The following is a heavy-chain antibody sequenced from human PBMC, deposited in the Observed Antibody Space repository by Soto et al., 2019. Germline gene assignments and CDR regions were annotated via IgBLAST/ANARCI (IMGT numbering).Heavy chain of an antibody. CDR2: IYYSGST. CDR1: GGSISSYY. Sequence: PSETLSLTCTVSGGSISSYYWSWIRQPPGKGLEWIGYIYYSGSTNYNPSLKSRVTISVDTSKNQFSLKLSSVTAADTAVYYCARDGYYGVTNDAFDIWGQGTMVTVSS. D-gene: IGHD4-17*01. CDR3: ARDGYYGVTNDAFDI. J-gene: IGHJ3*02. V-gene: IGHV4-59*01.